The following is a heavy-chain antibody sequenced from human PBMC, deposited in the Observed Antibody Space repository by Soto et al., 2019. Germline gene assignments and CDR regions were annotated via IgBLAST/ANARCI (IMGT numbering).Heavy chain of an antibody. Sequence: QVQLVESGGGVVQPGRSLRLSCAASGFTFSSYGMHWVRQAPGKGLEWVAVISYDGSNKYYADSVKGRFTISRDNSKNTQYLQMASLRAEDRAVYCGAKVLFAIFGVDLDYWGQGTLVTVSS. V-gene: IGHV3-30*18. J-gene: IGHJ4*02. CDR2: ISYDGSNK. CDR1: GFTFSSYG. D-gene: IGHD3-3*01. CDR3: AKVLFAIFGVDLDY.